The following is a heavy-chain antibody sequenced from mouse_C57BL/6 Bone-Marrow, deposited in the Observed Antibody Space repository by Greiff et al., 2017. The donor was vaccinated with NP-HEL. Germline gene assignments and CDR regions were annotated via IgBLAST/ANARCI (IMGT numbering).Heavy chain of an antibody. D-gene: IGHD2-1*01. CDR2: INPNYGTT. CDR1: GYSFTDYN. V-gene: IGHV1-39*01. J-gene: IGHJ2*01. CDR3: ARGEDGNYLYYFDY. Sequence: VQLKESGPELVKPGASVKISCKASGYSFTDYNMNWVKQSNGKSLEWIGVINPNYGTTSYNQKFKGKATLTVDQSSSTAYMQLNSLTSEDSAVYYCARGEDGNYLYYFDYWGQGTTLTVSS.